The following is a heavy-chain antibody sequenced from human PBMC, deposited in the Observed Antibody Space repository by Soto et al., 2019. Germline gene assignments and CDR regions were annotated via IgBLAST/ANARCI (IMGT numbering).Heavy chain of an antibody. V-gene: IGHV3-15*01. D-gene: IGHD2-21*02. J-gene: IGHJ4*02. CDR3: TTDSRGDGS. CDR1: GFIFSTAW. Sequence: EVQLVESGGGLVKPGGSLRLSCAASGFIFSTAWMSWVRQAPGKGLEWVGRIQSKIDGGTSDKAAPVKGRVTISRDDSKNRLYLQMNSLKAEDTAVYYCTTDSRGDGSWGQGTMVTVSS. CDR2: IQSKIDGGTS.